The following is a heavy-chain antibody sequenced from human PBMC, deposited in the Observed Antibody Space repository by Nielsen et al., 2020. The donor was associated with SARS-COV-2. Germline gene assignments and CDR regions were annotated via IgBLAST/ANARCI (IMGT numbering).Heavy chain of an antibody. CDR3: ARAGYCSSTSCYDWFDP. J-gene: IGHJ5*02. CDR1: GGSISSYY. Sequence: GSLRLSCTVSGGSISSYYWSWIRQPPGKGLEWIGYIYYSGSTNYNPSLKSRVTISVDTSKNQFSLKLSSVTAADTAVYCCARAGYCSSTSCYDWFDPWGQGTLVTVSS. D-gene: IGHD2-2*01. V-gene: IGHV4-59*01. CDR2: IYYSGST.